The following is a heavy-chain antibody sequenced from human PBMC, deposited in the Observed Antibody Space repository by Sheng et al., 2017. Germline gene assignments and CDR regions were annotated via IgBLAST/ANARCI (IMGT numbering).Heavy chain of an antibody. CDR2: INHSGST. V-gene: IGHV4-34*01. Sequence: QVQLQQWGAGLLKPSETLSLTCAVYGGSFSGYYWSWIRQPPGKGLEWIGEINHSGSTNYNPSLKSRVTISVDTSKNQFSLKLSSVTAADTAVYYCARGDVVVEMATIGGFDYWGQGTLVTVSS. CDR1: GGSFSGYY. J-gene: IGHJ4*02. D-gene: IGHD5-12*01. CDR3: ARGDVVVEMATIGGFDY.